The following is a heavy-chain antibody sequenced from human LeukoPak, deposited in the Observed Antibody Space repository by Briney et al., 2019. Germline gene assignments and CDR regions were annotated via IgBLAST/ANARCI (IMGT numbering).Heavy chain of an antibody. CDR3: AKDHHYDILTGYR. CDR1: GFTFSSYA. J-gene: IGHJ5*02. Sequence: GGSLRLSCAASGFTFSSYAMSWVRQAPGKGLEWVSAISGSGGSTYYADSVKGRFTISRDNSKNTLYLQINSLRAEDTAVYYCAKDHHYDILTGYRWGQGTLVTVSS. V-gene: IGHV3-23*01. D-gene: IGHD3-9*01. CDR2: ISGSGGST.